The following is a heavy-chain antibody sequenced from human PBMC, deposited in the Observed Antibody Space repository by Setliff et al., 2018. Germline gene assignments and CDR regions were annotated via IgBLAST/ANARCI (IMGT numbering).Heavy chain of an antibody. CDR3: ARSDHLVVDGFDV. V-gene: IGHV1-2*04. D-gene: IGHD3-16*01. J-gene: IGHJ3*01. CDR1: GYAFTDNY. CDR2: INPKTGGT. Sequence: ASVKVSCKTSGYAFTDNYIHWVRQAPGLGLEWMGWINPKTGGTNLAQKFQGWVSMTRDTSITTAYMELSRLTSDDMAVYFCARSDHLVVDGFDVWGQGTMGTVSS.